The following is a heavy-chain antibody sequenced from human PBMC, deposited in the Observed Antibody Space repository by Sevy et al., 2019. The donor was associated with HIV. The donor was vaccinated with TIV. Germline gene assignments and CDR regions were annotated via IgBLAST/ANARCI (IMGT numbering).Heavy chain of an antibody. CDR1: GFTFSSYG. J-gene: IGHJ6*02. V-gene: IGHV3-33*01. CDR3: ARGLAALPGYYYGMDV. Sequence: GGSVRLSCAASGFTFSSYGMHWVRQTPGKGLEWVGVIWYDGSKKNYGNSVKGRFSMSRDDSKNTLYLQMSRLRAEGTAVYYCARGLAALPGYYYGMDVWGQGTTVTVSS. D-gene: IGHD6-6*01. CDR2: IWYDGSKK.